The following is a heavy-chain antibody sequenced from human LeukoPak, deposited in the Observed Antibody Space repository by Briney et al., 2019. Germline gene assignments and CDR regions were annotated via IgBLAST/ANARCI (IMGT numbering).Heavy chain of an antibody. CDR1: GYTFTSYA. V-gene: IGHV7-4-1*02. CDR2: INTSTGNP. D-gene: IGHD2-15*01. CDR3: ARESRSGGSCYHNWFDP. J-gene: IGHJ5*02. Sequence: GASVKVSCKASGYTFTSYAMNWVRQAPGQGLEWMGWINTSTGNPTYAQGFTGRFVFSLDTSVSTAYLQISSLKAEDTAVYYCARESRSGGSCYHNWFDPWGQGTLVTVSS.